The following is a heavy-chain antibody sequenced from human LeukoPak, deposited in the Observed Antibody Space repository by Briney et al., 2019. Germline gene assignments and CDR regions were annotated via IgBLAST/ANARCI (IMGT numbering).Heavy chain of an antibody. V-gene: IGHV3-7*01. CDR3: ARDMRGDGFDI. Sequence: PGGSLRLSCAASGFTLSTFWMTWVRQAPGKGLEWVANIRQDGSEKYYVDSVVGRFTISRDNAKKSLFLQMNSLRVDDTAVYYCARDMRGDGFDIWGQGTMVTVSS. CDR1: GFTLSTFW. J-gene: IGHJ3*02. CDR2: IRQDGSEK. D-gene: IGHD2-2*01.